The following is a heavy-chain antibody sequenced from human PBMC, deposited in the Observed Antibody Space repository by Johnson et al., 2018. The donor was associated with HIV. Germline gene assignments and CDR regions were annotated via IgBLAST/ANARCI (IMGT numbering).Heavy chain of an antibody. CDR3: AKDDNLGVWYSDAFDI. V-gene: IGHV3-30*04. Sequence: QVQLVESGGGLVKAGGSLRLSCAASGFTLSSYAMHWVRQAPGKGLEWVAVISYDGSNKYYADSVKGRFTVSRDNSKDTLYLQINSLRPEDTAVYYCAKDDNLGVWYSDAFDIWGQGTMVTVSS. CDR2: ISYDGSNK. D-gene: IGHD2-21*02. CDR1: GFTLSSYA. J-gene: IGHJ3*02.